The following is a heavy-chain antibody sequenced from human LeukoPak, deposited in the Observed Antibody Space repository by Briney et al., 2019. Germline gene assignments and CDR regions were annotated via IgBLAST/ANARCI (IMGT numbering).Heavy chain of an antibody. D-gene: IGHD2-8*01. CDR3: ARVGVQSLAFDI. V-gene: IGHV4-31*03. CDR1: GGSISSSSYY. J-gene: IGHJ3*02. CDR2: IYYSGST. Sequence: SETLSLTCTVSGGSISSSSYYWSWIRQHPGKGLEWIGYIYYSGSTYYNPSLKSRVTISVDTSKNQFSLKLSSVTAADTAVYYCARVGVQSLAFDIWGQGTMVTVSS.